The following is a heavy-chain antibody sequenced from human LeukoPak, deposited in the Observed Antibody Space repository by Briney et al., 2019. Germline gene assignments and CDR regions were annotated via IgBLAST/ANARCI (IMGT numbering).Heavy chain of an antibody. J-gene: IGHJ4*02. D-gene: IGHD2-15*01. CDR2: ISGSGGST. V-gene: IGHV3-23*01. CDR3: AKLAAVVVVAGPDY. CDR1: GFTLSSYA. Sequence: GGSLRLSCAASGFTLSSYAMSWVRQAPGKGLEWVSAISGSGGSTYYADSVKGRFTISRDNSKNTLYLQMNSLRAEDTAVYYCAKLAAVVVVAGPDYWGQGTLVTVSS.